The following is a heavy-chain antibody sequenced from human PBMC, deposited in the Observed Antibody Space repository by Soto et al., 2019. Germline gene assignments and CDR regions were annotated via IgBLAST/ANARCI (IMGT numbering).Heavy chain of an antibody. CDR2: IRSKSNYYAT. Sequence: GGSLRLSCAASGFTFSGIAMHWVRQASGKGLEWVGRIRSKSNYYATTYAASVKGRFTVSRDDSKNTAYLQMNNLKSEDTAVYYCAREKVGTTFFDTWGQGIQVTVSS. D-gene: IGHD2-21*02. J-gene: IGHJ4*02. CDR3: AREKVGTTFFDT. CDR1: GFTFSGIA. V-gene: IGHV3-73*01.